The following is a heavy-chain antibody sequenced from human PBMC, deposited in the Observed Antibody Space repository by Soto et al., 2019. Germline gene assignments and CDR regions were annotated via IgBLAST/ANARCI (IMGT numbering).Heavy chain of an antibody. J-gene: IGHJ5*02. V-gene: IGHV4-31*03. D-gene: IGHD3-9*01. Sequence: QVQLQESGPGLVKPSQTLSLTCTVSGGSISSGGYYWSWIRQHQGKGLEWIGYIYYSGSNYSNPSLKSRGTISVETSKNQFSLKLSSVTAADTAVYYCARDLAGYYDILTGYYSDWFEPWGQGTLVTVSS. CDR3: ARDLAGYYDILTGYYSDWFEP. CDR2: IYYSGSN. CDR1: GGSISSGGYY.